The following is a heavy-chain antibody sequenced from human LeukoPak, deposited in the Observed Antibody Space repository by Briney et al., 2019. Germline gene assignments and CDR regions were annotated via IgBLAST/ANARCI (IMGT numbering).Heavy chain of an antibody. CDR2: ISWDGGST. D-gene: IGHD3-10*01. Sequence: GGSLRLSCAASGFTFDDYTMHWVRQAPGKGLEWVSLISWDGGSTYYADSVKGRFTISRDNSKNSLYLQMNSLRTEDTALYYCAKGTMVRGVILYGMDVWGQGTTVTVSS. CDR1: GFTFDDYT. V-gene: IGHV3-43*01. CDR3: AKGTMVRGVILYGMDV. J-gene: IGHJ6*02.